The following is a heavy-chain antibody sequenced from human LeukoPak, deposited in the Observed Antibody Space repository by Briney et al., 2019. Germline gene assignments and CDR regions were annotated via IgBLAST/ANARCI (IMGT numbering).Heavy chain of an antibody. J-gene: IGHJ4*02. V-gene: IGHV3-23*01. CDR3: AVEYYYDSSGYTFDY. D-gene: IGHD3-22*01. CDR2: ISGSGGST. Sequence: GGSLRLSCAASGFTFSSYAMSWVRQAPGKGLEWVSAISGSGGSTYYADSVKGRFTISRDNSKNTLYLQMNSLRAEDTAVYYCAVEYYYDSSGYTFDYWGQGTLVTVSS. CDR1: GFTFSSYA.